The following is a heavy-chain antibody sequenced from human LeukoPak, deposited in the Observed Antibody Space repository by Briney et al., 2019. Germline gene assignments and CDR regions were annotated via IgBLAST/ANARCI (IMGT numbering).Heavy chain of an antibody. Sequence: GGSLRLSCAVSGFSFSNYAMSWVRQFPGKGLEWVSGISGTGGNTYYADSVKGRFTISRDNSKNMLYLQMNTLTAEDTAIYFCAKDFEFKWQQPSDHWGQGTPVTVSS. CDR1: GFSFSNYA. V-gene: IGHV3-23*01. CDR3: AKDFEFKWQQPSDH. J-gene: IGHJ4*02. CDR2: ISGTGGNT. D-gene: IGHD1/OR15-1a*01.